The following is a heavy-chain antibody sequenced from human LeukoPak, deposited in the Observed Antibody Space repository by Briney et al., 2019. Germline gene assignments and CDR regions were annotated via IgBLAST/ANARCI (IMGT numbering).Heavy chain of an antibody. Sequence: GESLKISCKGSGYIFTNYWIGWVRQMPGKGLEWMGIIYPGDFDTRYNPSFQGQVTISAVNSISTAYLQWNSLKASDTAMYYCARRSGYVDYWGQGTLVTVSS. D-gene: IGHD2-2*01. CDR3: ARRSGYVDY. CDR2: IYPGDFDT. CDR1: GYIFTNYW. V-gene: IGHV5-51*01. J-gene: IGHJ4*02.